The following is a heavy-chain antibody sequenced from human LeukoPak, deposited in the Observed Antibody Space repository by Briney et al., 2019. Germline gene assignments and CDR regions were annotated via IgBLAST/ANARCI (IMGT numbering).Heavy chain of an antibody. CDR1: GGSFSGYY. Sequence: TSETLSLTCAVYGGSFSGYYWSWIRQPPGKGLEWIGEINHSGSTNYNPSLKSRVTISVDTSKNQFSLKLSSVTAADTAVYYCARHRSHIVVVPAAIYYYYYMDVWGKGTTVTISS. D-gene: IGHD2-2*01. V-gene: IGHV4-34*01. CDR2: INHSGST. CDR3: ARHRSHIVVVPAAIYYYYYMDV. J-gene: IGHJ6*03.